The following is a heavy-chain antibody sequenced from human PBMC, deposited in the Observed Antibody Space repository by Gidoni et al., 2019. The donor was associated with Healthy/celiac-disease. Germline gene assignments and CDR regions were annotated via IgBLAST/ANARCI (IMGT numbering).Heavy chain of an antibody. CDR1: VVSFSGYY. V-gene: IGHV4-34*01. J-gene: IGHJ4*02. Sequence: QVQLPQWGAGLLKPSETLSLTCAVYVVSFSGYYWSWIRQPPGKGLEWIGEINHSGSTNYNPSRKSRVTISVDTYKNQFSLKLSSVTAEDTAVYYGAGDYYGSGSYLYYFDYWGQGTLVTVSS. D-gene: IGHD3-10*01. CDR3: AGDYYGSGSYLYYFDY. CDR2: INHSGST.